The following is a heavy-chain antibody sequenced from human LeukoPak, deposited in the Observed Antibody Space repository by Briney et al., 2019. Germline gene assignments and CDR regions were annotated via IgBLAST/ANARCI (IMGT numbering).Heavy chain of an antibody. CDR3: ARVSGYDWESFYDY. J-gene: IGHJ4*02. CDR2: IYYSGST. V-gene: IGHV4-59*01. Sequence: PSETLSLTCTVSGGSISSYYWSWIRQPPGKGPEWIGYIYYSGSTNYNPSLKSRVTISVDTSKNQFSLKLSSVTAADTAVYYCARVSGYDWESFYDYWGQGTLVTVSS. CDR1: GGSISSYY. D-gene: IGHD5-12*01.